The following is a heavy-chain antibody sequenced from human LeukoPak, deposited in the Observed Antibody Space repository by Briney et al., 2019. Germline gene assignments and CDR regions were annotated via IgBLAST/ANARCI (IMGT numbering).Heavy chain of an antibody. CDR3: VKDVVPGRTGAGPGS. CDR1: GFTFRNFG. D-gene: IGHD6-13*01. CDR2: IEHDGSIA. Sequence: PGGSLRLSCVASGFTFRNFGFHWVRQAPDKGLEWVAFIEHDGSIASYSESVKGRFSLSRDDSKTAVSLQMNSLRAEDTALYYCVKDVVPGRTGAGPGSWGQGTLVTASS. V-gene: IGHV3-30*02. J-gene: IGHJ5*02.